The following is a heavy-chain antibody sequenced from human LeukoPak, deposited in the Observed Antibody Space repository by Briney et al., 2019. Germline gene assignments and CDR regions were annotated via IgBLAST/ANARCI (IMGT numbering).Heavy chain of an antibody. V-gene: IGHV1-8*01. CDR2: MNPNSGNT. CDR1: GYTFTSYD. D-gene: IGHD2-2*01. CDR3: ARGHRYCSSTSCRPNYYYMAV. J-gene: IGHJ6*03. Sequence: ASVKVSCKASGYTFTSYDINWVRQAPGQGLEWMGWMNPNSGNTGYAQKFQGRVTMTRNTSISTAYMELSSLRSEDTAVYYCARGHRYCSSTSCRPNYYYMAVWGKGTTVTVSS.